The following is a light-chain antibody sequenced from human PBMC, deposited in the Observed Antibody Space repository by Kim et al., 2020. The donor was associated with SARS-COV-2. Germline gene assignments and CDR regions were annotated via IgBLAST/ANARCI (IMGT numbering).Light chain of an antibody. Sequence: GQKVTISCSGSHSNIGNNYVSWYQQFPGTAPKLLIYDNNKRPSEIPDRVSGSKSGTSATLGITGLQTGDEAEYYCGTWDSSLSVVVFGGGTQLTVL. J-gene: IGLJ2*01. CDR2: DNN. CDR1: HSNIGNNY. V-gene: IGLV1-51*01. CDR3: GTWDSSLSVVV.